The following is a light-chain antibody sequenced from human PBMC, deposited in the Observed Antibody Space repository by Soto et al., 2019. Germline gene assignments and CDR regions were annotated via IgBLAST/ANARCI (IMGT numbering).Light chain of an antibody. J-gene: IGKJ4*01. CDR2: KAS. CDR1: QSISSW. CDR3: QQYNSYPLN. V-gene: IGKV1-5*03. Sequence: DIQMTQSPSTLSASVGDRVTITCRASQSISSWLAWYQQKPGKAPKLLIYKASSLESGVPSRVRGSGSGTEFTLTISSLQPDDFATYYCQQYNSYPLNFGGGTKVEIK.